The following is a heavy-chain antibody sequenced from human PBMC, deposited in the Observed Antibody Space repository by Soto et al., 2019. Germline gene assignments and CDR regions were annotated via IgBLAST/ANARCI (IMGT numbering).Heavy chain of an antibody. V-gene: IGHV3-30*18. CDR3: AKDRNSFGYDSFVH. D-gene: IGHD3-16*01. CDR2: LSSDGSSR. J-gene: IGHJ4*02. Sequence: ESGAGVVQPGKSLRLSCAASGFTFSSYGMHWVRQAPGKGLEWVALLSSDGSSRFYADSVKGRFTISRDNSENTLYLQMNSLRNDDTAVYYCAKDRNSFGYDSFVHWGQGTLVTVSS. CDR1: GFTFSSYG.